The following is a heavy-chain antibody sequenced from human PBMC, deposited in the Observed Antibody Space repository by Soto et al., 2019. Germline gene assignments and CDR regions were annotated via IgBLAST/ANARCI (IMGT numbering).Heavy chain of an antibody. D-gene: IGHD1-26*01. CDR1: GDSISSSGYY. CDR3: ARDGGIVEASNAFDI. Sequence: QVQLQESGPGLVKPSQTLSLTCTVSGDSISSSGYYWTWIRQHPGKALEWIGYIHYSGSTYYNPSLKSRVTMSGDTSKNQFSLKLSSVTVADTATYYCARDGGIVEASNAFDIWGQGTMVTVSS. J-gene: IGHJ3*02. CDR2: IHYSGST. V-gene: IGHV4-31*03.